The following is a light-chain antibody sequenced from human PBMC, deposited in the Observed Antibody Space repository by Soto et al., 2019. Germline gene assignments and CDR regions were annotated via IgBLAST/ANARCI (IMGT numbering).Light chain of an antibody. CDR2: LAS. CDR3: HQRQSWPRA. Sequence: EVVMRQSPATLSVSPGEGATLSCRASQAVNTRLAWYQHKPGQAPRLLIYLASNRAAGVPARFSGSGSGTDFTLTISDVEPEDFAVYYCHQRQSWPRAFGQGTKVDIK. CDR1: QAVNTR. J-gene: IGKJ1*01. V-gene: IGKV3D-11*03.